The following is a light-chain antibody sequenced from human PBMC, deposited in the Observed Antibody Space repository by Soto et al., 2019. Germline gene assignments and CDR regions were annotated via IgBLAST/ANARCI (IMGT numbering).Light chain of an antibody. CDR1: TGAVTSGHF. V-gene: IGLV7-46*01. Sequence: QAVVTQEPSLTVSPGGTVTLTCGSSTGAVTSGHFPYWFQQKPGQAPRTLIYDTSNKQSWTPARFSGSLLGGKAALTLSGAQPEDEAEYYCLLPYSDGWVFGGGTQLTVL. CDR2: DTS. J-gene: IGLJ3*02. CDR3: LLPYSDGWV.